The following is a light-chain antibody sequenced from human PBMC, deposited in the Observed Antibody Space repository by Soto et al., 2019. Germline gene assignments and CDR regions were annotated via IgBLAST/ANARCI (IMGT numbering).Light chain of an antibody. CDR3: QQFDDSVT. V-gene: IGKV3-20*01. Sequence: EIVLTQSPGTLSLSPGERATLSCRASQSVSSSYLAWYQQKPGQAPRLLIYGAFNRATGIPDRFSGSGSGTDFTLTISRLEPEDSAVYYCQQFDDSVTFGQGTRLEIK. CDR2: GAF. CDR1: QSVSSSY. J-gene: IGKJ5*01.